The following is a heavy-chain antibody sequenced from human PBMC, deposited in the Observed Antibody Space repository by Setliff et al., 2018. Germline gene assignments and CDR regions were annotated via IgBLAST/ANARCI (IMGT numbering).Heavy chain of an antibody. Sequence: ASVKVSCKTSGYPFTHQGISWVRQAPGQGLEWMGWISAYNGDTNFIQKFHDRVTMTTDRSTSTAYMVLRSLGSDDTAMYYCARGGYGGYHEALDIWGQGTMVTVSS. J-gene: IGHJ3*02. V-gene: IGHV1-18*01. CDR2: ISAYNGDT. CDR1: GYPFTHQG. D-gene: IGHD5-12*01. CDR3: ARGGYGGYHEALDI.